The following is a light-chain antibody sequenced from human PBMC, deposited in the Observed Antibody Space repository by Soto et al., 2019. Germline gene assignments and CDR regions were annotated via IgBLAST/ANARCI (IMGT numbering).Light chain of an antibody. Sequence: DIQMTQSPSTLSASLGDRVTITCRASQSISSRLAWYRQKPGKAPNLLIYDASSLESGGPSRVRGSGAGTDFTRTSSSLQPDDLATYYCQQYQSAWTFGQGTKVDIK. CDR1: QSISSR. V-gene: IGKV1-5*01. CDR2: DAS. CDR3: QQYQSAWT. J-gene: IGKJ1*01.